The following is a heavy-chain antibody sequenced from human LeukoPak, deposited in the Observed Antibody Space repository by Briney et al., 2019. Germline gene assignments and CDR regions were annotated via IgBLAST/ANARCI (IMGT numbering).Heavy chain of an antibody. Sequence: SQTLSLTCTVSGGSISSGSYHWSWIRQPAGKGLEWIGRIYTSGSTNYNPSLKSRVTISVDTSKNQFSLKLSSVTAADTAVYYCARDSHYLGAFDIWGQGTMVTVSS. V-gene: IGHV4-61*02. J-gene: IGHJ3*02. CDR3: ARDSHYLGAFDI. CDR1: GGSISSGSYH. D-gene: IGHD2-21*01. CDR2: IYTSGST.